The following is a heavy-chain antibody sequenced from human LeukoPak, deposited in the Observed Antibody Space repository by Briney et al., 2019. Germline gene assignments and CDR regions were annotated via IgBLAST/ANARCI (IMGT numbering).Heavy chain of an antibody. D-gene: IGHD2/OR15-2a*01. J-gene: IGHJ4*02. CDR1: GFIFSVYA. Sequence: GGSLRLSCATSGFIFSVYAMSWVPQAPGRGLEWVSTLSDSGGSTYSADSVKGRFTISGGNSKNTLHLLMNELSAEDTAVYYCAKSRSLEYRGYFHYCGLGALVTVSS. V-gene: IGHV3-23*01. CDR2: LSDSGGST. CDR3: AKSRSLEYRGYFHY.